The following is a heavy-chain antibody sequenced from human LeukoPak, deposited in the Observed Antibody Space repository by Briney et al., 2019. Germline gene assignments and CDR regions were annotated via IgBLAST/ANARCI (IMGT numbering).Heavy chain of an antibody. CDR1: GFSVSGNY. CDR2: IDSGGIT. Sequence: GGSLRLSCAASGFSVSGNYMNWVRQAPGKGLEWVSVIDSGGITYYADSVRGRFSMSRDSPKNTVYLQMNSLRAEDTAVYYCARGADSSGWYRFFDWFDPWGQGTLVTVSS. J-gene: IGHJ5*02. D-gene: IGHD6-19*01. V-gene: IGHV3-66*01. CDR3: ARGADSSGWYRFFDWFDP.